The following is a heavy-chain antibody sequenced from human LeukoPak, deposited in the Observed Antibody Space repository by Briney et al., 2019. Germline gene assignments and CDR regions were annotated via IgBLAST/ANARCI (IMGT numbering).Heavy chain of an antibody. V-gene: IGHV3-7*01. CDR3: ASHSSSWYGDAFDI. CDR2: IKQDGSEK. CDR1: GFTFSSYW. Sequence: GGSLRLSCAASGFTFSSYWMSWVRQAPGKGLEWVANIKQDGSEKYYVDSVKGRFTISRDNAKNSLYLQMNSLRAEDTAVYYCASHSSSWYGDAFDIWGQGTMVTVSS. J-gene: IGHJ3*02. D-gene: IGHD6-13*01.